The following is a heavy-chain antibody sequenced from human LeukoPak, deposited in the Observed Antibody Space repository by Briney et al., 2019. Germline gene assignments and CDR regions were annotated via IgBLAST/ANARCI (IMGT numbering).Heavy chain of an antibody. J-gene: IGHJ4*02. D-gene: IGHD1-1*01. Sequence: PGGSLRLSCVASGFTFSTYGVSWVRQAPGKGLEWVSAITGSGGSTYYADSVKGRFTISRDNSKNTLYLQINSLRVEDTAVYYCARDQLGAVLYFDYWGQGALVTVSS. V-gene: IGHV3-23*01. CDR2: ITGSGGST. CDR3: ARDQLGAVLYFDY. CDR1: GFTFSTYG.